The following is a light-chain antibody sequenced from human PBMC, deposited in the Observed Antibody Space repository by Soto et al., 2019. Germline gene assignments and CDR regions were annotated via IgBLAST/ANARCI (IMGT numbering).Light chain of an antibody. CDR3: QMCDSAHALT. CDR1: QGIHNY. Sequence: DIQMTQSPSSLSASVGDRVTITCRASQGIHNYLAWYQQKPGKVPQVLIYSASTLQSGAPSRFSGSGSGTDFSLTISNLQPEDAATYYCQMCDSAHALTFGGGTKLEIK. CDR2: SAS. V-gene: IGKV1-27*01. J-gene: IGKJ4*01.